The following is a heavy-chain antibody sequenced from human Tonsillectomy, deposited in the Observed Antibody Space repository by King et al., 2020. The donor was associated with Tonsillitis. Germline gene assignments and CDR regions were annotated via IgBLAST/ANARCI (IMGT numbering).Heavy chain of an antibody. J-gene: IGHJ2*01. CDR1: GGSISSYY. D-gene: IGHD3-22*01. CDR2: VYYSGST. Sequence: VQLQESGPGLVKPSETLSLTCTVSGGSISSYYWSWIRQPPGKGLEWIGYVYYSGSTNYNPSLKSRVTISVDTAKNHYSLTLSSVTAADKAVYYCSRWENYYDSSGYYEGGYFDLWRRGTLVTVSS. CDR3: SRWENYYDSSGYYEGGYFDL. V-gene: IGHV4-59*08.